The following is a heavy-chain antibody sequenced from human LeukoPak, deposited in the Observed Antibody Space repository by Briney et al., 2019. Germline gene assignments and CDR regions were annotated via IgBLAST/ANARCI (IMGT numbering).Heavy chain of an antibody. V-gene: IGHV4-59*01. Sequence: SETLSLTCTVSGGSISSYYWSWVRQPPVKGLEWIGYIYYSGSTNYNPSLKSRVTISVDTSKNQFSLKLSSVTAADTAVYYCAREERDPFTIDYWGQGTLVTVSS. CDR3: AREERDPFTIDY. CDR1: GGSISSYY. CDR2: IYYSGST. J-gene: IGHJ4*02.